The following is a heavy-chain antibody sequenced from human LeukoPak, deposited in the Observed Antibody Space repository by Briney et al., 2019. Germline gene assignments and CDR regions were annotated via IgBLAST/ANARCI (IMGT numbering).Heavy chain of an antibody. Sequence: SETLSLTCTVSGGSISSYYWSWIRQPPGKGLEWIGYIYYSGSANYNPSLKSRVTISVDTSKNQFSLKLSSVTAADTAVYYCARGTRRRYYDSSGYHLGAFDIWGQGTMVTVSS. CDR1: GGSISSYY. J-gene: IGHJ3*02. V-gene: IGHV4-59*01. D-gene: IGHD3-22*01. CDR2: IYYSGSA. CDR3: ARGTRRRYYDSSGYHLGAFDI.